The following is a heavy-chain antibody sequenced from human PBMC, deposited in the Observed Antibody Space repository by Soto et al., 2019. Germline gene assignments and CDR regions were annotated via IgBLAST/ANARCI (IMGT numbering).Heavy chain of an antibody. V-gene: IGHV4-30-4*08. CDR2: ISDSGGT. CDR1: GASIGSGDDY. CDR3: AKYQPPESER. Sequence: PSETRSLTCSVSGASIGSGDDYWTWIRQSPGKGLEWIGYISDSGGTFYNPYLRSRLTIALDTSKNHFSLKLNSVTAADTAVYYCAKYQPPESERWGQGITVNVSS. D-gene: IGHD2-2*01. J-gene: IGHJ4*02.